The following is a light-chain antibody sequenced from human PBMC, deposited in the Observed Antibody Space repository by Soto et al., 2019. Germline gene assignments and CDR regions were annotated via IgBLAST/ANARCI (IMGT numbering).Light chain of an antibody. CDR3: QSYDSSLSGWV. Sequence: QSVLTQPPSVSGAPGQRVTISCSGRSSNIGAGYDVHWYQQLPGTAPKLLIYGNSNRPSGVPDRFSGSKSGTSASLAITGPQAEDEAVYYCQSYDSSLSGWVFGGGTKVTVL. CDR2: GNS. V-gene: IGLV1-40*01. J-gene: IGLJ3*02. CDR1: SSNIGAGYD.